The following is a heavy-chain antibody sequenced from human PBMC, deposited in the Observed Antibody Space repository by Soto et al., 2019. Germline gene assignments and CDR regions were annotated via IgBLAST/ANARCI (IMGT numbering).Heavy chain of an antibody. V-gene: IGHV4-39*01. J-gene: IGHJ2*01. D-gene: IGHD3-10*02. CDR2: IYYSAST. CDR3: ARLFFFQEEDGIRDVRSVSAFLLNRSSDL. Sequence: PGKGLAGIGSIYYSASTYYHPSLKSRVTISVDTSKNQFSRKLSSVTAADTAVYYCARLFFFQEEDGIRDVRSVSAFLLNRSSDL.